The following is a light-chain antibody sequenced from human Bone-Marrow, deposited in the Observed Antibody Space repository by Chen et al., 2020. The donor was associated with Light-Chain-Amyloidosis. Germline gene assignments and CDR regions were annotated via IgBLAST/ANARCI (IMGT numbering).Light chain of an antibody. Sequence: DIQMTQSPSALSASVGDRVTITCRASQSISSWLAWYQQKPGKAPKLLIYKASGLESGVPSRFSGSGSGTEFTLTITSLHPDDSATYYCQQYKSSPYTFGQGTKLEIK. V-gene: IGKV1-5*03. CDR1: QSISSW. CDR2: KAS. CDR3: QQYKSSPYT. J-gene: IGKJ2*01.